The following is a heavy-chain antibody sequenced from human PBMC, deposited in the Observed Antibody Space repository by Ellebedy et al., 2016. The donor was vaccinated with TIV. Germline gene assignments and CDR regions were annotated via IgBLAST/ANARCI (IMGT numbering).Heavy chain of an antibody. CDR3: ARNDDSWSGYFDY. V-gene: IGHV4-59*01. CDR2: VYYSGGT. CDR1: GGSISIYH. Sequence: MPGGSLRLSCNVSGGSISIYHWNWIRQSPGKGLEWIGYVYYSGGTKYNPSLQSRVTMSVDTSKNQFSLKLRSVTAADTAVYYCARNDDSWSGYFDYWGQGNLVSVSS. J-gene: IGHJ4*02. D-gene: IGHD3-3*01.